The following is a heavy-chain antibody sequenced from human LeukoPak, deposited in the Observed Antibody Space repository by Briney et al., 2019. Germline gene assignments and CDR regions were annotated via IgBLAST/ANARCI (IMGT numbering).Heavy chain of an antibody. V-gene: IGHV4-34*01. J-gene: IGHJ4*02. CDR3: ARASGWYGKPYYFDY. Sequence: PSETLSLTCAVYGGSFSGYYWSWIRQPPGKGLEWIGEINHSGSTNYNPSLESRVTISVDTSKNQFSLKLSSVTAADTAVYYCARASGWYGKPYYFDYWGQGTLVTVSS. D-gene: IGHD6-19*01. CDR2: INHSGST. CDR1: GGSFSGYY.